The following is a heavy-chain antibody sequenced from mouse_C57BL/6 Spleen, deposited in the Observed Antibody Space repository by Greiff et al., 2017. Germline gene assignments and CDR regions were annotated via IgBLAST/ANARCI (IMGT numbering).Heavy chain of an antibody. CDR1: GFTFSDYG. CDR2: ISSGSSTI. CDR3: ARHDPYGGFAY. J-gene: IGHJ3*01. D-gene: IGHD1-1*01. V-gene: IGHV5-17*01. Sequence: EVMLVESGGGLVKPGGSLKLSCAASGFTFSDYGMHWVRQAPEKGLEWVAYISSGSSTIYYADTVKGRFTISRDNAKNTLFLQMTSLRSEDTAMYYCARHDPYGGFAYWGQGTLVTVSA.